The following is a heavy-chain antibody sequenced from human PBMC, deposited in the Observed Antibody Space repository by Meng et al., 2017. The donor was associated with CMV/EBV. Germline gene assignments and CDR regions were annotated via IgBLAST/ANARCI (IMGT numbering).Heavy chain of an antibody. V-gene: IGHV1-18*01. J-gene: IGHJ5*02. CDR3: ARHYSKLKGGWFDP. D-gene: IGHD4-11*01. CDR2: ISAYNGNT. Sequence: ASAMIFCKASGYYFTRYDISWLRQAPGKGLEWMGWISAYNGNTNYAQKLQGRVTMSTDTSTSTAYMELRSLRSDDTAVYYCARHYSKLKGGWFDPWGQGTLVTVSS. CDR1: GYYFTRYD.